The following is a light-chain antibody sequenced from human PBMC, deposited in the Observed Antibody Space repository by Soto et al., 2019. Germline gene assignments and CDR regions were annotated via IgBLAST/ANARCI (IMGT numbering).Light chain of an antibody. V-gene: IGKV1-39*01. J-gene: IGKJ1*01. CDR1: QSITTY. CDR3: QQSYGAPRT. CDR2: AAA. Sequence: DIQMTQSPSSLSASVGDRVTITCRASQSITTYLDWYQQTSGEAPKLLIYAAARMPTGVPSRFSGSGSGTDFTLTISSLQPEDFATYYCQQSYGAPRTFGQGTKVEI.